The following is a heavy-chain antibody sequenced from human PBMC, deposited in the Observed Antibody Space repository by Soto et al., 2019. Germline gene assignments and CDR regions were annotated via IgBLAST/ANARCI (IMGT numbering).Heavy chain of an antibody. Sequence: EVQLVVSGGLVERPGVSLRLSCAGSGFTFDDHTMHWVRQAPGKGLEWVSLITWDAGSAFYADSVRGRFTISRDNSKNSLYFQMNSLRTEDSALYYCAKEKDRIFDYWGRGTPVTASS. CDR3: AKEKDRIFDY. J-gene: IGHJ4*02. CDR2: ITWDAGSA. CDR1: GFTFDDHT. V-gene: IGHV3-43*01.